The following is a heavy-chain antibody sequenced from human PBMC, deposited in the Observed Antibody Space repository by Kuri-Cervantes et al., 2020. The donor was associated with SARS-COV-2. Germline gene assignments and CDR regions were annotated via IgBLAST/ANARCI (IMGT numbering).Heavy chain of an antibody. CDR3: ARPSLNTGSYFPD. D-gene: IGHD1-26*01. V-gene: IGHV3-7*03. Sequence: GESLKISCAASGFTFSSYWMGWVRQAPGKGLEWVANIDQDGYEKYFVDSVKGRFSISRDNAKNSLFLQMNSLRAEDTAIYFCARPSLNTGSYFPDWGQGTLVTVFS. CDR2: IDQDGYEK. J-gene: IGHJ4*02. CDR1: GFTFSSYW.